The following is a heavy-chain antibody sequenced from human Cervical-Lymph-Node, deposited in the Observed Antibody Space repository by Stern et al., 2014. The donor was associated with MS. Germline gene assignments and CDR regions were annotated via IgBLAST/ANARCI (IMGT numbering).Heavy chain of an antibody. CDR2: IYWDDDK. CDR1: GFSLSTSGVG. CDR3: AHSLSYYDIMTNYYRQPHFDY. D-gene: IGHD3-9*01. Sequence: EESGPTLVKPTPTLTLTCTFSGFSLSTSGVGVGWIRQPPGKALEWLSLIYWDDDKRYSPSLNSRLTITKDTSKSQVVLRMTNMDTVDTATYYCAHSLSYYDIMTNYYRQPHFDYWGQGTLVTVSS. V-gene: IGHV2-5*02. J-gene: IGHJ4*02.